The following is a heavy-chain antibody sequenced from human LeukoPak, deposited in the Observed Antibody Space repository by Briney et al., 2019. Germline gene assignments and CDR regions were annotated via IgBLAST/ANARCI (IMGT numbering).Heavy chain of an antibody. V-gene: IGHV3-21*04. Sequence: GGSLRLSCAASGFTFNTYSMNWARQAPGKGLEWVSSIDSSSGYMFYADSVKGRFTISRDNARNSLYLQMNSLRAEDTAFYYCARVHRYSSTWDSFDYWGQGTLVTVSS. CDR3: ARVHRYSSTWDSFDY. J-gene: IGHJ4*02. D-gene: IGHD6-13*01. CDR1: GFTFNTYS. CDR2: IDSSSGYM.